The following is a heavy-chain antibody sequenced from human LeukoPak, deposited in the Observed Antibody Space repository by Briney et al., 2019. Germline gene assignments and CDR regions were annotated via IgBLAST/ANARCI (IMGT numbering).Heavy chain of an antibody. J-gene: IGHJ4*02. CDR1: GSTFANYL. D-gene: IGHD3-3*01. V-gene: IGHV5-51*01. Sequence: GESLKISCKGSGSTFANYLIDLVRQFPGKGLEWMGIIYPGDYDTKYSPSFQGQVTMSVDKSINTAYLQWGSLKASDTAMYYCARLSTRLLDHWGQGTRVTVSS. CDR2: IYPGDYDT. CDR3: ARLSTRLLDH.